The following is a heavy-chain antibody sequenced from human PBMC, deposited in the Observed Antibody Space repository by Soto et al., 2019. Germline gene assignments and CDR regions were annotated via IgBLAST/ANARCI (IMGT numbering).Heavy chain of an antibody. J-gene: IGHJ4*02. Sequence: QVQLQESGPGLVKPSQTLSLTCTVSGGSISSGGYYWSWLRQHPGKGLEWIGYIYYSGSTYYNPSLKRRVTISVDTSKNQFSLKLSSVTAADTAVYYCARGDNYGDRLDYWGQGTLVTVSS. CDR1: GGSISSGGYY. V-gene: IGHV4-31*03. CDR3: ARGDNYGDRLDY. D-gene: IGHD4-17*01. CDR2: IYYSGST.